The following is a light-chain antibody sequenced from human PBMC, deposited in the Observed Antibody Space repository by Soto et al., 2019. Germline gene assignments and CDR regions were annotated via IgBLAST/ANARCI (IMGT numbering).Light chain of an antibody. V-gene: IGKV1-39*01. CDR3: QSNYILPWA. CDR1: QYISNY. Sequence: DIQVTQSPPSLSASVGDRVTITCRASQYISNYLNWYQHKPGEAPRLLIYSASSLQLGAASRFSGSGSGTDFTLTIDSLQADDFASYYCQSNYILPWAFGQGTKVDI. J-gene: IGKJ1*01. CDR2: SAS.